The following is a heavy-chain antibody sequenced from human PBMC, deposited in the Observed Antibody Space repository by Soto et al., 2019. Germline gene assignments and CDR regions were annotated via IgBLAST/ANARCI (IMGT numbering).Heavy chain of an antibody. J-gene: IGHJ6*02. D-gene: IGHD1-7*01. CDR2: ISSSGSTI. Sequence: EVQLVESGGGLVQPGGSLRLSCAASGFTFSSYEMNWVRQAPGKGLEWVSYISSSGSTIYYADSVKGRFTISRDNAKNSLYLQMNSLRAEDTAVYYCARDHEDWNYARYYYYGMDVWGQGTTVTVSS. CDR1: GFTFSSYE. CDR3: ARDHEDWNYARYYYYGMDV. V-gene: IGHV3-48*03.